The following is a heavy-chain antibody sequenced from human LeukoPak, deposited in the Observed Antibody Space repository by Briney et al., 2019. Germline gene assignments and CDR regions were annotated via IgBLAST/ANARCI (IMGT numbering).Heavy chain of an antibody. Sequence: SETLSLTCPVSGGSISSSSYYWGWIRQPPGKGLEWIGSIYYSGSTYYNPSLKSRVTISVDTSKNQFSLKLSSVTAADTAVYYCARRIAAAGQPIDYWGQGTLVTVSS. CDR3: ARRIAAAGQPIDY. J-gene: IGHJ4*02. V-gene: IGHV4-39*01. D-gene: IGHD6-13*01. CDR2: IYYSGST. CDR1: GGSISSSSYY.